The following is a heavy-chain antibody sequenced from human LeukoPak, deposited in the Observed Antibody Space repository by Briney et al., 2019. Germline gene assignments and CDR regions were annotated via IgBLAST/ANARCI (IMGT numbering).Heavy chain of an antibody. CDR1: GFAFNTYW. V-gene: IGHV3-74*01. Sequence: GGSLRLSCAASGFAFNTYWMHWVRQVPGKGLVWVSRINSDGSSTSYADSVKGRFTISRDNAKNTLYLQMNSLRAEDTAVYYCARYYGSGTSLGYWGQGTLVTVSS. CDR2: INSDGSST. D-gene: IGHD3-10*01. CDR3: ARYYGSGTSLGY. J-gene: IGHJ4*02.